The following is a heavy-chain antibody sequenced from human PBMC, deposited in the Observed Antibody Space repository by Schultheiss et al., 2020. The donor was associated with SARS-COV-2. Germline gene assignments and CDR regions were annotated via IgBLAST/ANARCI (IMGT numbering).Heavy chain of an antibody. CDR2: IYHSGST. Sequence: SETLSLTCAVYGGSFSGYYWGWIRQPPGKGLEWIGSIYHSGSTKYNPSLKGRVTMSLDTSKNHFSLRLSSVTAADTAVYFCARDSSGYLGGWGQGTLVTVSS. D-gene: IGHD3-22*01. CDR1: GGSFSGYY. V-gene: IGHV4-34*11. J-gene: IGHJ4*02. CDR3: ARDSSGYLGG.